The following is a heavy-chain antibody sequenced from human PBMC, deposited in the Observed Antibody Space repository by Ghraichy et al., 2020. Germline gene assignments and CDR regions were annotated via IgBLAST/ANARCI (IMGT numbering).Heavy chain of an antibody. CDR1: GFTFSSYG. V-gene: IGHV3-30*18. Sequence: GSLRLSCAASGFTFSSYGMHWVRQAPGKGLEWVAVISYDGSNKYYADSVKGRFTISRDNSKNTLYLQMNSLRAEDTAVYYCAKDDSSSSFYYYGMDVWGQGTTVTVSS. J-gene: IGHJ6*02. CDR2: ISYDGSNK. CDR3: AKDDSSSSFYYYGMDV. D-gene: IGHD6-6*01.